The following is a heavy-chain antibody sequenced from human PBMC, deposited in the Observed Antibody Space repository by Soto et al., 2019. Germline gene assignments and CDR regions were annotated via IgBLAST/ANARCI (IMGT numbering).Heavy chain of an antibody. CDR1: GYTFTSHG. V-gene: IGHV1-18*04. CDR2: ISGYNGNT. CDR3: SWWAGQTHDYGGPLDN. J-gene: IGHJ4*02. Sequence: QVQLVQSGAEVKKPGASVKVSCKASGYTFTSHGISWVRQAPGQGPEWMGWISGYNGNTNYAQKVHGRVTMTTDTSTSTAYMELRGLTSDDTAVVYCSWWAGQTHDYGGPLDNWGQGTLVTVSS. D-gene: IGHD4-17*01.